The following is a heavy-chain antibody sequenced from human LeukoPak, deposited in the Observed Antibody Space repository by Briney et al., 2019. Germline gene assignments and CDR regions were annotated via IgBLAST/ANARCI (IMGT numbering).Heavy chain of an antibody. CDR3: AKPDVAVDWGAY. Sequence: GGSLTLSCTTSGFTFSSQHMQWVRQAPGKGLEWVAFTRYDESGKYYADSVKGRFTISRDNSKNTLYLQLSRLSPEDTAMYYCAKPDVAVDWGAYWGQGTLVTVSS. V-gene: IGHV3-30*02. D-gene: IGHD3-9*01. CDR2: TRYDESGK. J-gene: IGHJ4*02. CDR1: GFTFSSQH.